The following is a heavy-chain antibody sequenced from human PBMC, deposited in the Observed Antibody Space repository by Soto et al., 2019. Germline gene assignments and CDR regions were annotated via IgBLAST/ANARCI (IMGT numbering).Heavy chain of an antibody. CDR2: IYYSGST. CDR1: GGSISSSSYY. D-gene: IGHD3-9*01. J-gene: IGHJ4*02. CDR3: AARVRYFDWLFLY. Sequence: SETLSLTCTGSGGSISSSSYYWGWIRQPPGKGLEWIGSIYYSGSTYYNPSLKSRVTISVDTSKNQFSLKLSSVTAADTAVYYCAARVRYFDWLFLYWGQGTLVTVSS. V-gene: IGHV4-39*01.